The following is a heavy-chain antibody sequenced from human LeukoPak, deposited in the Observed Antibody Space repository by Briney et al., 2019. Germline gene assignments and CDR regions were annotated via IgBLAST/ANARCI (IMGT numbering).Heavy chain of an antibody. CDR2: INSDGSST. CDR1: GFTFSTYW. D-gene: IGHD3-22*01. CDR3: AKGCGYNCYPPTY. Sequence: GGSLRLSCAASGFTFSTYWMHWVRQAPGTGLVWVSLINSDGSSTNYADSVKGRFTISRDNAKNTLYLQMNSLRAEDTAVYYCAKGCGYNCYPPTYWGQGTLVTVSS. V-gene: IGHV3-74*01. J-gene: IGHJ1*01.